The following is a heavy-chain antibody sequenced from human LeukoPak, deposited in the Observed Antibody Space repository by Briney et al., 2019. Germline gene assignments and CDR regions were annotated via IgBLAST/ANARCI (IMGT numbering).Heavy chain of an antibody. D-gene: IGHD3-10*01. Sequence: GGSLRLSCAASGFTVSSSYMTWVRQAPGKGLEWVSVIRSGGSTVYADSVKGRFAISRDNSKNTLYLQLNSLRAEDTAVYYCAREGSGRTAYNDGLDVWGQGTMVTVSS. CDR2: IRSGGST. CDR1: GFTVSSSY. V-gene: IGHV3-53*01. CDR3: AREGSGRTAYNDGLDV. J-gene: IGHJ3*01.